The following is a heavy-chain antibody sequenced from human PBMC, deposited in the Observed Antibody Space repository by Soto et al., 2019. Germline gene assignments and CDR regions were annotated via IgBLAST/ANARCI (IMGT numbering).Heavy chain of an antibody. CDR2: IKSKAFGGTP. J-gene: IGHJ4*02. Sequence: PGGSLRLSCSPSGFTFGDYAMNWFRQAPGKGLEWVGFIKSKAFGGTPEYAASVKGRFTISRDDSISIAYLQMSSLKTDDTAVYYFTRDHYGRGFSSGAFDSWGQGTPVTVSS. D-gene: IGHD5-18*01. V-gene: IGHV3-49*03. CDR3: TRDHYGRGFSSGAFDS. CDR1: GFTFGDYA.